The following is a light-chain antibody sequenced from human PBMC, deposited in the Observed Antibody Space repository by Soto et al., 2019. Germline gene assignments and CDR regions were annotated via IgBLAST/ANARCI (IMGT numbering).Light chain of an antibody. Sequence: IQLTQSPSSLSASVGDRVTITCRASQGISSYLAWYQQKPGKAPKLLIYAASTLQSGVPSRFSGSGSGTDFTLTISSLQPADFATYYCQQLNSYPPPFGGGTKVEIK. CDR3: QQLNSYPPP. CDR1: QGISSY. V-gene: IGKV1-9*01. CDR2: AAS. J-gene: IGKJ4*01.